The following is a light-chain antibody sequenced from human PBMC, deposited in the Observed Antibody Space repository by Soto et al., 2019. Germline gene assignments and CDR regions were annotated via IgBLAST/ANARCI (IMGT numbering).Light chain of an antibody. J-gene: IGKJ1*01. CDR3: QQYNNWPRT. Sequence: EIVMTQSPGTLSVSPGERATLSCRASQSVSDNLAWYQQKPGQAPRRLIYGPSTRATGIPARFSGSGSGTEFTLTISSLQSEDFAVYYCQQYNNWPRTFGQGTKVEVK. V-gene: IGKV3-15*01. CDR1: QSVSDN. CDR2: GPS.